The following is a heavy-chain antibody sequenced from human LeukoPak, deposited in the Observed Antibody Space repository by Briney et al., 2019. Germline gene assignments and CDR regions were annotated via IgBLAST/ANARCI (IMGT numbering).Heavy chain of an antibody. J-gene: IGHJ4*02. CDR1: GYTFTNYY. V-gene: IGHV1-46*01. D-gene: IGHD1-1*01. Sequence: ASVKVSSKASGYTFTNYYIHWVRPAPGQGLEWMGIINPSGGSTSYTQKFQGRVTMTRDTSTSTVYMDLSSLRSEDTAVYYCARGSIRNWRIVYWVRGTLVTVSS. CDR2: INPSGGST. CDR3: ARGSIRNWRIVY.